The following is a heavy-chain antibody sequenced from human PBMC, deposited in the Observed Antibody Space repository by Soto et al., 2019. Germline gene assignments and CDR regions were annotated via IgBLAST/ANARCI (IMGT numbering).Heavy chain of an antibody. CDR1: GFTFSSYA. V-gene: IGHV3-23*01. J-gene: IGHJ4*02. CDR2: ISGSGGST. CDR3: ARDPGEWLVTFDY. Sequence: GGSLRLSCAASGFTFSSYAMSWVRQAPGKGLEWVSAISGSGGSTYYADSVKGRFTISRDNSKNTLYLQMNSLRAEDTAVYYCARDPGEWLVTFDYWGQGTLVTVSS. D-gene: IGHD6-19*01.